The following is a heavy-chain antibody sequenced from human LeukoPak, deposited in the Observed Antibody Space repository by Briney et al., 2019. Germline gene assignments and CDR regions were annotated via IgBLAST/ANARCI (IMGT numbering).Heavy chain of an antibody. V-gene: IGHV3-48*01. D-gene: IGHD2-15*01. CDR3: VRVKGSYFDY. CDR2: ISSSGSVI. J-gene: IGHJ4*02. CDR1: GFPLSSYS. Sequence: GGSLRLSCAASGFPLSSYSINWVRQAPGKGLEWVSYISSSGSVIYYVDSVKGRFTVSRDNAKSSLFLQMNSPRAEDTAVYYCVRVKGSYFDYWGQGALVTVSS.